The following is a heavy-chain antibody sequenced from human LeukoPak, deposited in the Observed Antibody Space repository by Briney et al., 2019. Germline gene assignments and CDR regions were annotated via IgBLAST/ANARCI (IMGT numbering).Heavy chain of an antibody. CDR2: ISSSSSTI. D-gene: IGHD3-10*01. Sequence: PGGSLRLSCAAWGFTFSSYSINWVRPARGKGLEWVSYISSSSSTIYYADSVKGRFTISRDNAKNSLYLQMNSLRAEDTALYYCAKDQDGSGSYPSFDYRGQGTLVTVSS. CDR3: AKDQDGSGSYPSFDY. CDR1: GFTFSSYS. V-gene: IGHV3-48*04. J-gene: IGHJ4*02.